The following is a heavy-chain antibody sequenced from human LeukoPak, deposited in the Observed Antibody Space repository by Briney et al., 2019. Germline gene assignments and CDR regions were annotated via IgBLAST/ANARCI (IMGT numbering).Heavy chain of an antibody. D-gene: IGHD2-2*01. Sequence: PSETLSLTCTVSGGSISSSSYYWGWIRQPPGKGLEWIGSIYYSGSTYYNPSLKSRVTISVDTSKNQFSLKLSSVTAADTAVYYCARHDVVPAATGVDYWGQGTLVTVSS. CDR2: IYYSGST. CDR3: ARHDVVPAATGVDY. V-gene: IGHV4-39*01. J-gene: IGHJ4*02. CDR1: GGSISSSSYY.